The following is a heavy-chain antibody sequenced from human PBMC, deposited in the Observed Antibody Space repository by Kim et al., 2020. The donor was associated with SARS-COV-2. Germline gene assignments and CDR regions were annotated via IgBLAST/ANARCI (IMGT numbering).Heavy chain of an antibody. V-gene: IGHV3-30*18. CDR2: ISYDGSNK. J-gene: IGHJ3*02. D-gene: IGHD5-18*01. Sequence: GGSLRLSCAASGFTFSSYGMHWVRQAPGKGLEWVAVISYDGSNKYYADSVKGRFTISRDNSKNTLYLQMNSLRAEDTAVYYCAKAPTAMVRVFDIWGQGTMVTVSS. CDR3: AKAPTAMVRVFDI. CDR1: GFTFSSYG.